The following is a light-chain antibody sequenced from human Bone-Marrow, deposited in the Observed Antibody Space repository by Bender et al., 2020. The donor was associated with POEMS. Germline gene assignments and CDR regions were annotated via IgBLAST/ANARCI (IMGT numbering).Light chain of an antibody. V-gene: IGLV3-25*03. CDR1: ELPEKY. Sequence: SYEMTQPPLVSVSPGQTARITCSGDELPEKYACWYQQKPGQAPVLLIYKDNERPSGIPERFSGSRSGRTVTLTISGVQAEDEADYYCQSVARGGAYRVFGSGTKVTVL. CDR3: QSVARGGAYRV. CDR2: KDN. J-gene: IGLJ1*01.